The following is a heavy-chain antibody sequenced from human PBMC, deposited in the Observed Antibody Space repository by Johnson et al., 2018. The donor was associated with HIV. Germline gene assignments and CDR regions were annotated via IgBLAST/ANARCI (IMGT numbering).Heavy chain of an antibody. J-gene: IGHJ3*01. Sequence: VHLVESGGALVQPGGSLRLSCTASGFTFSNYWMEWVRQAPGKRLEWVSVIYSGGSTYFADSVKGRFPISRDNSKNTLYLQMNSLRAEDTAVYYCARGLGYVFYGGNSNAFHVWGQGTMVTVSS. CDR3: ARGLGYVFYGGNSNAFHV. V-gene: IGHV3-66*01. CDR1: GFTFSNYW. CDR2: IYSGGST. D-gene: IGHD4-23*01.